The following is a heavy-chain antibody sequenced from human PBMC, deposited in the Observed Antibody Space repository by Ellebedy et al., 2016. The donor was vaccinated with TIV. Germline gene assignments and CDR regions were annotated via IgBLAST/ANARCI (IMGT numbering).Heavy chain of an antibody. D-gene: IGHD6-13*01. CDR2: INPNSGGT. V-gene: IGHV1-2*02. J-gene: IGHJ4*02. CDR3: AIPTGYSHATFDY. Sequence: ASVKVSXXASGYTFTGYYMHWVRQAPGQGLEWMGWINPNSGGTNYAQKFQGRVTMTRDTSISTAYMELSRLRSDDTAVYYCAIPTGYSHATFDYWGQGTLVTVSS. CDR1: GYTFTGYY.